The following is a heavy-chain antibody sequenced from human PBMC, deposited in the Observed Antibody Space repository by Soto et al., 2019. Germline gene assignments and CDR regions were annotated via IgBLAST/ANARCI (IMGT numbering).Heavy chain of an antibody. CDR3: ARATDGAPTTDFWSGYSWQPPGSGMDV. V-gene: IGHV3-66*01. CDR1: GFTVSSNY. D-gene: IGHD3-3*01. J-gene: IGHJ6*02. CDR2: IYSGGST. Sequence: PGGSLRLSCAASGFTVSSNYMSWVRQAPGKGLEWVSVIYSGGSTYYADSVKGRFTISRDNSKNTLYLQMNSLRAEDTAVYYCARATDGAPTTDFWSGYSWQPPGSGMDVWGQGTTVTVSS.